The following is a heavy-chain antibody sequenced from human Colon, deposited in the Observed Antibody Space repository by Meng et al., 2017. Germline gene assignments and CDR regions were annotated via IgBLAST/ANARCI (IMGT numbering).Heavy chain of an antibody. CDR2: IYHSGTT. V-gene: IGHV4-38-2*02. CDR1: GYSFTSGYY. D-gene: IGHD4-23*01. Sequence: SETLSLTCNVSGYSFTSGYYRGWIRQTPGRGLEWIGSIYHSGTTYYDPSLKSRVTISVDTSNNQFSLKLRSLTATDTAVYYCARVPGGNQYNYYYYGGMDVWGQGITVTVSS. CDR3: ARVPGGNQYNYYYYGGMDV. J-gene: IGHJ6*02.